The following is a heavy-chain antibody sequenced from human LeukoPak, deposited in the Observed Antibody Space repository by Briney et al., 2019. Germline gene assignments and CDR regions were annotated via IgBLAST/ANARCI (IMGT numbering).Heavy chain of an antibody. Sequence: GGSLRLSCAASGFTFSSYAMHWVRQAPRKGLEYVSAISSNGGSTYYANSVKGRFTISRDNSKNTLYLQMGSLRAEDMAVYYCARETYGSGSYSYWGQGTLVTVSS. V-gene: IGHV3-64*01. CDR3: ARETYGSGSYSY. CDR2: ISSNGGST. J-gene: IGHJ4*02. D-gene: IGHD3-10*01. CDR1: GFTFSSYA.